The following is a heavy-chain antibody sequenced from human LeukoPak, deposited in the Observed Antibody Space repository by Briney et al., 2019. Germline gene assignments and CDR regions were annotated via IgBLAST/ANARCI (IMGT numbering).Heavy chain of an antibody. CDR1: GFTFSGYA. J-gene: IGHJ6*02. Sequence: GRSLRLSCAASGFTFSGYAMHWVRQAPGKGLEWVAVISYDGSNKYYADAVKGRFTISGDNSKNTLYLQMNSLRAEDTAVYYCARDPHYDFWSGPYGLDVWGQGTTVTVSS. CDR2: ISYDGSNK. CDR3: ARDPHYDFWSGPYGLDV. D-gene: IGHD3-3*01. V-gene: IGHV3-30-3*01.